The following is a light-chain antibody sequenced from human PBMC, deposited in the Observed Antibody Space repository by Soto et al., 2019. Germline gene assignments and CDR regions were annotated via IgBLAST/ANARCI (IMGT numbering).Light chain of an antibody. J-gene: IGLJ3*02. CDR1: SSNIGTYT. CDR3: GTWDDSLNAMV. CDR2: SNS. V-gene: IGLV1-44*01. Sequence: QAVVTQPPSASGTPGQRVTISCSGASSNIGTYTVNWYQQLPGMAPKLLIHSNSHRPSGVPDRFSGSKSGTPASLAISGLQSEDEANYHCGTWDDSLNAMVFGGGTKVTVL.